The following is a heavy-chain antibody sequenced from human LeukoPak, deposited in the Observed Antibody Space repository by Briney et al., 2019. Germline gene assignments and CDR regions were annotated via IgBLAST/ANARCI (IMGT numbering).Heavy chain of an antibody. V-gene: IGHV3-49*04. J-gene: IGHJ6*02. CDR2: IRSKAYGGTT. D-gene: IGHD3-16*01. Sequence: GWSLRLSCTASGFTFGDYAMSWVRQAPGKGLEWVGFIRSKAYGGTTEYAASVKGRFTISRDDSKSIAYLQMNSLNTEDAAIYYCTFGSYYYYAMDVWGQGTTVTVSS. CDR1: GFTFGDYA. CDR3: TFGSYYYYAMDV.